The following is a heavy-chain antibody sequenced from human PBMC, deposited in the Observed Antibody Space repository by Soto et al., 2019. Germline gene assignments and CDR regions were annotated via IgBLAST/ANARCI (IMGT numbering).Heavy chain of an antibody. V-gene: IGHV3-23*03. Sequence: EVQVLESGGDLVQPGGSLRLSCAASGFTFNKYGMTWVRQAPGKGLEWVSVINSGGSITYYADSVKGRFTISRDNSKNTVYLHMTSLRAEDTAVYSCGRGPYNSGNYNGMDVWGQGTTVTVSS. J-gene: IGHJ6*02. CDR3: GRGPYNSGNYNGMDV. D-gene: IGHD3-10*01. CDR1: GFTFNKYG. CDR2: INSGGSIT.